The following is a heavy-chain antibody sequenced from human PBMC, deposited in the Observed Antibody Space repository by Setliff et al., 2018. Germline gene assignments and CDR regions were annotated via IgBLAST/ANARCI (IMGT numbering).Heavy chain of an antibody. Sequence: SPTLSLTCTVSGDSITSGSYYWSWIRQPAGKGLEWIGQIYTRGSTNENPALKSRVPISVDTSKNQVSLRLTSVTAADTAIYYCAKATGFGELFIWGQGAVVTVSS. CDR1: GDSITSGSYY. CDR2: IYTRGST. J-gene: IGHJ4*02. V-gene: IGHV4-61*09. CDR3: AKATGFGELFI. D-gene: IGHD3-10*01.